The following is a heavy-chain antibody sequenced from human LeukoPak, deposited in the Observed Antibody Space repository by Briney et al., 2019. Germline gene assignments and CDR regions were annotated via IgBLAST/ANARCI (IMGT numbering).Heavy chain of an antibody. D-gene: IGHD2-2*01. CDR2: IYYSGST. CDR3: ARVAPIVVVPAAFDY. CDR1: GGSISSSSYY. V-gene: IGHV4-39*07. Sequence: SETLSLTCTVSGGSISSSSYYWGWIRQPSGKGLEWIGSIYYSGSTYYNPSLKSRVTISVDTSRNQFSLKLSSVTAADTAVYYCARVAPIVVVPAAFDYWGQGTLVTVSS. J-gene: IGHJ4*02.